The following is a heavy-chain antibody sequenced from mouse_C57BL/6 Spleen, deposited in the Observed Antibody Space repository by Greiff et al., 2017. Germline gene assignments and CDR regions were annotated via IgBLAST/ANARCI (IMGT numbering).Heavy chain of an antibody. CDR1: GYTFTSYW. J-gene: IGHJ2*01. V-gene: IGHV1-69*01. CDR2: IDPSDSYT. Sequence: VQLQQPGAELVMPGASVKLSCKASGYTFTSYWMHWVKQRPGQGLEWIGEIDPSDSYTNYNQKFKGKSTLTVDKSSSTAYMQLSSLTSEDSAVXYCARLFDYWGKGTTLTVSS. CDR3: ARLFDY.